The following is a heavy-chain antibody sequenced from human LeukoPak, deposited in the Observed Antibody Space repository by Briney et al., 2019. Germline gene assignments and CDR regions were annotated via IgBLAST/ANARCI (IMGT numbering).Heavy chain of an antibody. CDR2: VGPSGGTG. CDR1: GFTFSSAT. Sequence: GGSLRLSCATSGFTFSSATMMWVRQAPGKGLEFVSGVGPSGGTGTYADSVKGRFTIPRDNSKNTLYLQMNSLRVEDTAVYYCAKDPNWDRGSWGQGTLVTVSS. CDR3: AKDPNWDRGS. D-gene: IGHD7-27*01. V-gene: IGHV3-23*01. J-gene: IGHJ5*02.